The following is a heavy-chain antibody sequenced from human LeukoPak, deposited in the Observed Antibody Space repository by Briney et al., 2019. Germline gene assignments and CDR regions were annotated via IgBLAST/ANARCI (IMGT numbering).Heavy chain of an antibody. CDR2: ISISGSTI. CDR1: GFTFSSYE. D-gene: IGHD3-10*02. Sequence: GGSLRLSCAASGFTFSSYEMNWVRQAPGKGLEWVSYISISGSTIYYADSVKGRFTISRDNAKNSLYLQMNSLRAEDTAVYYCAELGITMIGGVWGKGTTVTISS. CDR3: AELGITMIGGV. V-gene: IGHV3-48*03. J-gene: IGHJ6*04.